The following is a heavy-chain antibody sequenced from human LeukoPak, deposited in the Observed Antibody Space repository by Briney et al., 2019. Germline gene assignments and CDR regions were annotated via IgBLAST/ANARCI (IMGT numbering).Heavy chain of an antibody. Sequence: SETLSLTCPVSGGSISRYYWSWIRQPAGKGLEWIGRIYTSGSTNYNPSLKSRVTMSVDASKNQFSLKLSSVTAADTAVYYCARVICGGDCYYDAFDIWGQGTMVTVSS. J-gene: IGHJ3*02. D-gene: IGHD2-21*02. CDR3: ARVICGGDCYYDAFDI. CDR1: GGSISRYY. V-gene: IGHV4-4*07. CDR2: IYTSGST.